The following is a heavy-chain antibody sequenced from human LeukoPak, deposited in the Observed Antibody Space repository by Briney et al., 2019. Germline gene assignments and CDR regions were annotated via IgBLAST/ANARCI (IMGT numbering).Heavy chain of an antibody. V-gene: IGHV3-64D*09. Sequence: GGSLRLSCSASGFTFSGYAMHWVRQAPGKGLEYVSAVSSSGGSTFYADSVKGRFTISRDNSKNTLYLQMSSLRAEDTAVYYCVKQTAGVVYRGQGTLVTVSS. CDR1: GFTFSGYA. J-gene: IGHJ4*02. D-gene: IGHD6-25*01. CDR3: VKQTAGVVY. CDR2: VSSSGGST.